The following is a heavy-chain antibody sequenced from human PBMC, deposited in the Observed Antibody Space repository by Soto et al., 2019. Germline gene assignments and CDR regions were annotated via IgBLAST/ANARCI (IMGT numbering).Heavy chain of an antibody. CDR3: AKDSNKYSSSLRGRYFDY. Sequence: GSLRLSCAASGFPFSSYVMSWVRQAPGKGLEWVSCISGGGSNTFYADSVKGRFTISRDNSKNTLLLQMNSLGAGDTAVYYCAKDSNKYSSSLRGRYFDYWGQGIGVTVSS. CDR2: ISGGGSNT. CDR1: GFPFSSYV. V-gene: IGHV3-23*01. J-gene: IGHJ4*02. D-gene: IGHD4-4*01.